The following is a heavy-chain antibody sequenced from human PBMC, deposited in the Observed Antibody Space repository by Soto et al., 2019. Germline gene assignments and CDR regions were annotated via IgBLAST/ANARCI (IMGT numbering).Heavy chain of an antibody. CDR2: ISGTTNYI. D-gene: IGHD2-8*02. CDR3: ASGNWWGPFDY. V-gene: IGHV3-21*01. Sequence: EVQLVESGGGPVKPGGSLRLSCAASGFTFSTYTMSWVRQAPGKGPEWVSSISGTTNYIYYADSVKGRFTISRDNANNSLFLQMNSLRVEDTAVYYCASGNWWGPFDYWGQGTLVNVSS. CDR1: GFTFSTYT. J-gene: IGHJ4*02.